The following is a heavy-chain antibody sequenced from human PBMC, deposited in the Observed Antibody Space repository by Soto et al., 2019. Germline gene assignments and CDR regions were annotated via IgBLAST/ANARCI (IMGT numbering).Heavy chain of an antibody. D-gene: IGHD6-6*01. V-gene: IGHV1-69*13. Sequence: ASVKVSCKASGGTFSSYAISWVRQAPGQGLEWMGGIIPIFGTANYAQKFQGRVTITADESTSTAYMELSSLRSEDTAVYYCASGESSSSYDYYYGMDVWGQGTTVTVSS. J-gene: IGHJ6*02. CDR1: GGTFSSYA. CDR3: ASGESSSSYDYYYGMDV. CDR2: IIPIFGTA.